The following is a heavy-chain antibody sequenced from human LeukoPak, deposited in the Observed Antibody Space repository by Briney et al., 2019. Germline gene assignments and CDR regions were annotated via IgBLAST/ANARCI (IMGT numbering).Heavy chain of an antibody. J-gene: IGHJ4*02. Sequence: ASVKVSCKASGYTFTSYGISWVRQAPGQGLEWMGWISAYNGNTNYAQKLQGRVTMTTDTSTSTACMELRSLRSDDTAVYYCARLHNYYDSSGYFDYWGQGTLVTVSS. CDR1: GYTFTSYG. CDR3: ARLHNYYDSSGYFDY. V-gene: IGHV1-18*01. CDR2: ISAYNGNT. D-gene: IGHD3-22*01.